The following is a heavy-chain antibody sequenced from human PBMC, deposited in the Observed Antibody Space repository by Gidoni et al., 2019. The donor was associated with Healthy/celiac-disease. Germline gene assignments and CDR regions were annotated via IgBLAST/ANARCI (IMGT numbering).Heavy chain of an antibody. Sequence: HVPLVQSGAAVTKPGSSVKVSCTPSGGTFSSYAISWVRQAPGQGLEWMGGIIPIFGTANYAQKFQGRVTITADESTSTAYMELSSLRSEDTAVYYCARVAGYCSGGSCYSHWFDPWGQGTLVTVSS. CDR2: IIPIFGTA. CDR3: ARVAGYCSGGSCYSHWFDP. V-gene: IGHV1-69*01. D-gene: IGHD2-15*01. J-gene: IGHJ5*02. CDR1: GGTFSSYA.